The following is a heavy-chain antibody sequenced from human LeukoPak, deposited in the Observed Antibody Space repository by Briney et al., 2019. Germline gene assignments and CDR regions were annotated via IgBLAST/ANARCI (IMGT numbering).Heavy chain of an antibody. D-gene: IGHD2-2*01. CDR2: MPYNGGA. J-gene: IGHJ3*02. V-gene: IGHV4-30-4*01. CDR3: AREVNVPAGSDCFDI. Sequence: SETLSLTCTVSGDSITSANYFWSWIRQPPGEDLEWIGYMPYNGGASYNPSLRGRATISLDTSKSEFSLRLSSVTAPDTAIYYCAREVNVPAGSDCFDIWGQGTMVTVSP. CDR1: GDSITSANYF.